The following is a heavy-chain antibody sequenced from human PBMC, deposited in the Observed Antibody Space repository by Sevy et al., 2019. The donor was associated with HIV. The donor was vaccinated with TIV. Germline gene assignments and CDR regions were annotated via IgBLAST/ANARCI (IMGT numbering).Heavy chain of an antibody. V-gene: IGHV3-74*01. D-gene: IGHD2-15*01. CDR2: INSDGSST. J-gene: IGHJ4*02. CDR1: GFTFSSYW. Sequence: GGSLRLSCAASGFTFSSYWMHWVRQAPGKGLVWVSRINSDGSSTSYADSVKGRFTISRDNAKNTVYLQMNSLRAEDTAVYYCARDFPRGYCSGGSCFDYWGQGTLVTVSS. CDR3: ARDFPRGYCSGGSCFDY.